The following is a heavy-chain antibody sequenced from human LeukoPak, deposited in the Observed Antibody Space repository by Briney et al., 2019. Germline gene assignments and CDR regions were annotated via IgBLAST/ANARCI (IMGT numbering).Heavy chain of an antibody. J-gene: IGHJ4*02. CDR2: IKQDGSEK. D-gene: IGHD6-13*01. CDR1: GFTFSSYW. CDR3: ARDFTGHSSSWYSGRYYFDY. V-gene: IGHV3-7*01. Sequence: GGSLRLSCAASGFTFSSYWMSWVRQAPGKGLEWVANIKQDGSEKYDVDSVKGRFTISRDNAKNSLYLQMNSLRAEDTAVYYCARDFTGHSSSWYSGRYYFDYWGQGTLVTVSS.